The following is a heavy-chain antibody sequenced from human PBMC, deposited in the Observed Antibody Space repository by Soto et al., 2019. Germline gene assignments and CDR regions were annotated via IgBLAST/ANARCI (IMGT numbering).Heavy chain of an antibody. J-gene: IGHJ3*02. CDR2: ISSSSSYI. CDR3: VRDRGAAGRGAFDI. CDR1: GFTFSSYS. V-gene: IGHV3-21*01. Sequence: EVQLVESGGGLVKPGGSLRLSCAASGFTFSSYSMNWVRQAPGKGLEWVSSISSSSSYIYYADSVKGRFTISSDNAKNSLYLQMNSLRAEDTAVYYCVRDRGAAGRGAFDIWGQGTMVTVSS. D-gene: IGHD6-13*01.